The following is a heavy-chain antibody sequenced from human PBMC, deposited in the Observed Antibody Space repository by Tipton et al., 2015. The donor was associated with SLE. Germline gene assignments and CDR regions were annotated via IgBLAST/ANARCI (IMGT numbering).Heavy chain of an antibody. CDR1: GESFSDNY. J-gene: IGHJ3*02. CDR2: INHSGSS. Sequence: TLSLTCAVYGESFSDNYWSWIRQAPGKGLEWIGEINHSGSSNHNPSLKSRVTISVDTSKNQFSLKLTSVTAADTAVYYCAREVTMVRGVPDGFDIWGQGTMVTVSS. D-gene: IGHD3-10*01. V-gene: IGHV4-34*01. CDR3: AREVTMVRGVPDGFDI.